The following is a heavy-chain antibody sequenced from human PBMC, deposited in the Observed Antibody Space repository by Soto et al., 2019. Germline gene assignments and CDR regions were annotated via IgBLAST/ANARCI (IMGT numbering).Heavy chain of an antibody. CDR1: GGSISSGGYY. J-gene: IGHJ4*02. D-gene: IGHD3-16*01. CDR3: ARGFGLNVYFDY. V-gene: IGHV4-31*03. CDR2: IYYSGST. Sequence: SETLSLTCTVSGGSISSGGYYWSWIRQHPGKGLEWIGYIYYSGSTYYNPSLKSRVTISVDTSKNQFSLKLSSVTAADTAVYYCARGFGLNVYFDYWGQGTLVTVSS.